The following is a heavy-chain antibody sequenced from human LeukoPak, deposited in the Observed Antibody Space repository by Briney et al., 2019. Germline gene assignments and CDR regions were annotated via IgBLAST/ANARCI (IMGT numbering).Heavy chain of an antibody. CDR1: GYTFTGYY. CDR2: INPNSGGT. J-gene: IGHJ5*02. CDR3: ASSGLLWFGEFHNWFDP. Sequence: ASVKVSCKASGYTFTGYYMHWVRQAPGQELEWMGWINPNSGGTNYAQKFQGRVTMTRDTSISTAYMELSRLRSDDTAVYYCASSGLLWFGEFHNWFDPWGQGTLVTVSS. V-gene: IGHV1-2*02. D-gene: IGHD3-10*01.